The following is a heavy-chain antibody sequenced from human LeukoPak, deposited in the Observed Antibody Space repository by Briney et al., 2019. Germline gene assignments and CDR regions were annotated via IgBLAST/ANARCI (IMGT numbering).Heavy chain of an antibody. J-gene: IGHJ4*02. D-gene: IGHD3-10*01. CDR1: GFTFSTFW. Sequence: PVGSLRLSCAASGFTFSTFWMSWVRQAPGKGLEWVANIKQDGSEKYYVDSVKGRFTISRDNAKNSLYLQMNSLRAEDTAVYYCARDRGSQDYWGQGTLVTVSS. V-gene: IGHV3-7*05. CDR2: IKQDGSEK. CDR3: ARDRGSQDY.